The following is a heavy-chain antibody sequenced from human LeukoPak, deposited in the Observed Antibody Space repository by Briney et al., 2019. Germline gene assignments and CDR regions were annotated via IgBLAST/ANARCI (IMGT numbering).Heavy chain of an antibody. D-gene: IGHD6-13*01. V-gene: IGHV4-61*02. CDR2: IYTSGST. CDR1: GGSISSGSYY. CDR3: ARAGYSSSWYDYYYYYMDV. J-gene: IGHJ6*03. Sequence: SETLPLTCTVSGGSISSGSYYWSWIRQPAGKGLEWIGRIYTSGSTNYNPSLKSRVTISVDTSKNQFSLKLSSVTAADTAVYYCARAGYSSSWYDYYYYYMDVWGKGTTVTVSS.